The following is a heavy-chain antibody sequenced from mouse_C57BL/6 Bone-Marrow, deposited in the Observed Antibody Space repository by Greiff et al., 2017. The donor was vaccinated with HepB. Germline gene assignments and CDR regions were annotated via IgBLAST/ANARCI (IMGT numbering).Heavy chain of an antibody. J-gene: IGHJ3*01. V-gene: IGHV1-55*01. CDR3: ASGSSGPAWFAY. Sequence: QVQLQQPGAELVKPGASVKMSCKASGYTFTSYWITWVKQRPGQGLEWIGDIYPGSGSTNYNEKFKSKATLTVDTSSSTAYMQLSSLTSEDSAVYYCASGSSGPAWFAYWGQGTLVTVSA. D-gene: IGHD3-2*02. CDR2: IYPGSGST. CDR1: GYTFTSYW.